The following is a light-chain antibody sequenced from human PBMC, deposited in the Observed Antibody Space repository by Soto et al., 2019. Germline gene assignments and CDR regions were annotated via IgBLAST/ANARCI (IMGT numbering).Light chain of an antibody. CDR3: FSYTSSTAYV. CDR2: EVS. V-gene: IGLV2-14*01. J-gene: IGLJ1*01. CDR1: SSDVGGYKY. Sequence: QSALTQPVSVSGSPGQSITISCTGTSSDVGGYKYVSWYQLHPGKAPKLMIYEVSNRPSGISNRFSASKSGNTASLTISGHQAEDEADYYCFSYTSSTAYVFGTGTKVTVL.